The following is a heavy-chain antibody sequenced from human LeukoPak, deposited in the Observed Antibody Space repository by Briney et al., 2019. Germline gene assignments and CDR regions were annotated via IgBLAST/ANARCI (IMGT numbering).Heavy chain of an antibody. J-gene: IGHJ4*02. CDR2: ISSNSSTI. CDR1: GFTFSSYS. D-gene: IGHD6-19*01. CDR3: AREGSGWLFFDS. Sequence: GGFLRLSCAASGFTFSSYSMNWVRQAPGKGLEWVSYISSNSSTIYYADSVKGRFTISRDNAKNSLYLQMTSLRAEDTAVYYCAREGSGWLFFDSWGQGTLVTVSS. V-gene: IGHV3-48*04.